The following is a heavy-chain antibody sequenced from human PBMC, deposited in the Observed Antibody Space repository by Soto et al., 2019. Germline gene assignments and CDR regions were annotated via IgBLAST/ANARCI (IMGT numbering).Heavy chain of an antibody. D-gene: IGHD3-22*01. Sequence: ASVKVSCKASGYTFTSYYMHWVRQAPGQGLEWMGIINPSGGSTSYAQKFQGRVTMTRDTSTSTVYMELSSLRPEDTAVYYCARDVGYYDSSGYYSAGDAFDIWGQGTMVTVSS. CDR1: GYTFTSYY. CDR3: ARDVGYYDSSGYYSAGDAFDI. J-gene: IGHJ3*02. CDR2: INPSGGST. V-gene: IGHV1-46*01.